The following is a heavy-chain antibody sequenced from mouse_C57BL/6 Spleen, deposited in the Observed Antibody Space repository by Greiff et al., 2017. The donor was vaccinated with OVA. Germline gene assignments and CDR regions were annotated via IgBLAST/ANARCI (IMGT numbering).Heavy chain of an antibody. V-gene: IGHV1-72*01. Sequence: VQLQQPGAELVKPGASVQLSCKASGYTFTSYWMHWVKQRPGRGLECIGRIDPNSGGTKYNEKFTSKATLTVDKPSSTAYMQLSSLTSEDSAVYYCAREFITTVVGAMDYWGQGTSVTVSS. D-gene: IGHD1-1*01. J-gene: IGHJ4*01. CDR2: IDPNSGGT. CDR1: GYTFTSYW. CDR3: AREFITTVVGAMDY.